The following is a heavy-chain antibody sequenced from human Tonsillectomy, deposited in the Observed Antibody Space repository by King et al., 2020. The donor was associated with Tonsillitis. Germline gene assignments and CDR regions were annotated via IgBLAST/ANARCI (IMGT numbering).Heavy chain of an antibody. D-gene: IGHD3-22*01. CDR2: IIPLFGTT. CDR1: GGTFNNYP. CDR3: ARENDDSGGAFDI. J-gene: IGHJ3*02. V-gene: IGHV1-69*06. Sequence: QLVQSGAEVKKPGSSVKVSCKASGGTFNNYPISWVRQAPGQGLEWMGGIIPLFGTTHYAQKFQGRVTITADKSTTTAYMELGNLRSGDTAVYYCARENDDSGGAFDIWGQGTLVAVSS.